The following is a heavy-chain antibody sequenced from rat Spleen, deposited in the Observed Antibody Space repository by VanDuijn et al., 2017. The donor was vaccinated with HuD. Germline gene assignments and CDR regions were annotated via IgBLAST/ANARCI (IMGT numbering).Heavy chain of an antibody. CDR1: GFTFTDYW. V-gene: IGHV5-31*01. CDR3: TAGGGYWDY. Sequence: EVQLVESGGGLVQPGRSLKLACVASGFTFTDYWMTWIRQAPGKGLEWVASITDTGGSTYYPESVKGRFTISRDNAKSTLYLQMISLRSEDTATYYCTAGGGYWDYWGQGVMVTVSS. CDR2: ITDTGGST. J-gene: IGHJ2*01. D-gene: IGHD1-11*01.